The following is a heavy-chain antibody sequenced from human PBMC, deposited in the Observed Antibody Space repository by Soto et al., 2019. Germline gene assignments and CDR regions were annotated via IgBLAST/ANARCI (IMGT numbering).Heavy chain of an antibody. CDR3: ARERERQRFGGNYYYAMDI. D-gene: IGHD3-3*01. V-gene: IGHV1-69*12. CDR1: GGTFNTFA. Sequence: QVQLVQSGAEVKKPGSSVKVSCKASGGTFNTFAISWVRQAPGQGFEWLGGIIPIFRTPDYAQKFQGRVTIIADESASTAYMELSSLRSEATGVYYGARERERQRFGGNYYYAMDIWGQGTTVTVSS. CDR2: IIPIFRTP. J-gene: IGHJ6*02.